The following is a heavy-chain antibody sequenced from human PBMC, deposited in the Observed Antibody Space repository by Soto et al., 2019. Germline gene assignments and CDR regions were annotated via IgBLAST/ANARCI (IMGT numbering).Heavy chain of an antibody. D-gene: IGHD3-22*01. CDR3: ASDYYDSSGFLAEYYSEY. J-gene: IGHJ4*02. Sequence: SVNVSCKASGGTFSSYAISWVRQAPGQGLEWMGGIIPIFGTANYAQKFQGRVTITADESTSTAYMELSSLRSEDTAVYYCASDYYDSSGFLAEYYSEYWGKGNIVIVSP. CDR1: GGTFSSYA. V-gene: IGHV1-69*13. CDR2: IIPIFGTA.